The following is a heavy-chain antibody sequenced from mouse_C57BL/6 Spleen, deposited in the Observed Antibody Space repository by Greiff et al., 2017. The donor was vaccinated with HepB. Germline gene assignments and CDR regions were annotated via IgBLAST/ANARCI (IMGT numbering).Heavy chain of an antibody. D-gene: IGHD2-4*01. CDR2: IDPSDSYT. CDR1: GYTFTSYW. J-gene: IGHJ2*01. V-gene: IGHV1-50*01. Sequence: QVQLQQPGAELVKPGASVKLSCKASGYTFTSYWMQWVKQRPGQGLEWIGEIDPSDSYTNYNQKFKGKATLTVDTSSSTAYMQLSSLTSEDSAVYYCARPGDDDGGFDYWGQGTTLTVSS. CDR3: ARPGDDDGGFDY.